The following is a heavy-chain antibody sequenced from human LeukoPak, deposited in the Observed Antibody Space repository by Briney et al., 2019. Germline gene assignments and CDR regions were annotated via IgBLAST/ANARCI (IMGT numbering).Heavy chain of an antibody. J-gene: IGHJ4*02. CDR3: GRATRGSEYSHFDS. CDR1: GFTFSSYY. V-gene: IGHV3-7*01. Sequence: GGSLRLSCAASGFTFSSYYMSWVRQAPGKGLEWVANIKQDGDEEHYVDSVNGRLTLSRDNAKSSLYLEMNCLRDEDTDVYYCGRATRGSEYSHFDSWGQGTQVTVSS. CDR2: IKQDGDEE. D-gene: IGHD3-10*01.